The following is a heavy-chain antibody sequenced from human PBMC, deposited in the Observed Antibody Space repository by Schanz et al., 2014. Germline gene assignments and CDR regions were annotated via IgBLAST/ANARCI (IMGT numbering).Heavy chain of an antibody. CDR2: INTGSGDT. CDR1: EYSFTSYS. Sequence: QVHLVQSGAEVKRPGASVKVSCKASEYSFTSYSMHWVRQAPGQRLEWMGWINTGSGDTKYSQNFQGRVTITRDTSASTAYMELSSLRSEDTAVYYCARGGRHCSGGGCHYPYNYYGMDVWGQGTTVTVSS. CDR3: ARGGRHCSGGGCHYPYNYYGMDV. V-gene: IGHV1-3*04. D-gene: IGHD2-15*01. J-gene: IGHJ6*02.